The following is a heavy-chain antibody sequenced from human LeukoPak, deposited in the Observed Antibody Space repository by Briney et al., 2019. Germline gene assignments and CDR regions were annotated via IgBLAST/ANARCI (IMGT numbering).Heavy chain of an antibody. CDR3: ARDSAIASAGTFDS. J-gene: IGHJ4*02. CDR2: LYTDGTT. Sequence: PGGSLRLSCAVSGFTVRINYMSWVRQAPGKGLEWVSVLYTDGTTNYADSVKGRFTISRDSSKNTLYLQMNSLRAEDTAIYYCARDSAIASAGTFDSWGQGTLVTVSS. D-gene: IGHD6-13*01. CDR1: GFTVRINY. V-gene: IGHV3-53*01.